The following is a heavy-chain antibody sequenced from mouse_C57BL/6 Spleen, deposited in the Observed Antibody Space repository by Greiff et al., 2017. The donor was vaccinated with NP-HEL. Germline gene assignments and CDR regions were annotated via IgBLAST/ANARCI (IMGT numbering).Heavy chain of an antibody. J-gene: IGHJ3*01. CDR1: GFNIKDYY. CDR2: IDPEDGDT. V-gene: IGHV14-1*01. Sequence: EVQLQQSGAELVRPGASVKLSCTASGFNIKDYYMHWVKQRPEQGLEWIGRIDPEDGDTEYAPKFQGKATMTADTSSNTAYLQLSSLTSEDTAVYYCTTDRNSAWFAYWGQGTLVTVSA. D-gene: IGHD2-14*01. CDR3: TTDRNSAWFAY.